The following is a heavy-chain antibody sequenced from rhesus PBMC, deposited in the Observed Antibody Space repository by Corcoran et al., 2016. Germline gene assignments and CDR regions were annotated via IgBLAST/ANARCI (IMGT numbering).Heavy chain of an antibody. V-gene: IGHV3S25*01. D-gene: IGHD6-43*01. CDR3: AKGYSSSYTLND. Sequence: EVQLVESGGGLVQPGGSLRLSCAASGFPFSSYGMYWVRQAPGKGLEWISAINSGGGSTYYADSVKGRFTISRDNSKNTLSLQMNSLRAEDTAVYYCAKGYSSSYTLNDWGQGVLVTVSS. CDR1: GFPFSSYG. CDR2: INSGGGST. J-gene: IGHJ4*01.